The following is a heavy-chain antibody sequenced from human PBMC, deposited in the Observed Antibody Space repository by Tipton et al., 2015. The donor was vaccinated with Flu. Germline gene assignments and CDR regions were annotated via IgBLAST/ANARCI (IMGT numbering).Heavy chain of an antibody. J-gene: IGHJ4*02. D-gene: IGHD3-10*01. V-gene: IGHV4-38-2*02. CDR2: IYHSGST. Sequence: TLSLTCTVSGGSISSYYWSWIRQPPGKGLEWIGSIYHSGSTYYNPSLKSRATISVDTSKNQFSLKLSSVTAADTAVYYCARAGRVISMVRGIIIGEFDYWGQGTLVTVSS. CDR3: ARAGRVISMVRGIIIGEFDY. CDR1: GGSISSYY.